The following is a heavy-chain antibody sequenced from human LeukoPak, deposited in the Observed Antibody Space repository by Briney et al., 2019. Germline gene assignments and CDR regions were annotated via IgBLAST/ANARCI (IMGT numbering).Heavy chain of an antibody. CDR1: GGSIRGYY. Sequence: SETLSLTCIVSGGSIRGYYWSWIRQPAGEGLEGLGRIYSSGSTDYNPALESRVTLSVDTSNKQSSLRLGSVTAANTAVYYCASLQRFQHMDVWGKGTTVTVSS. CDR2: IYSSGST. CDR3: ASLQRFQHMDV. J-gene: IGHJ6*03. D-gene: IGHD3-3*01. V-gene: IGHV4-4*07.